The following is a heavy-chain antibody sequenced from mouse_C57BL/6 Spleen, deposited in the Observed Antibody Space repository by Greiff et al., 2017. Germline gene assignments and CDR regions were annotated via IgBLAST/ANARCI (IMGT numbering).Heavy chain of an antibody. Sequence: VQLQQSGPELVKPGASVKISCKASGYSFTGYFMHWVMQSHGKSLEWIGRINPYNGDTFYNQKFKGKATLTVDKSSSTAHMELRSLTSEDSAVYYCARWSRGEWYFDYWGQGTTLTVSS. CDR1: GYSFTGYF. CDR2: INPYNGDT. V-gene: IGHV1-20*01. CDR3: ARWSRGEWYFDY. J-gene: IGHJ2*01. D-gene: IGHD1-1*01.